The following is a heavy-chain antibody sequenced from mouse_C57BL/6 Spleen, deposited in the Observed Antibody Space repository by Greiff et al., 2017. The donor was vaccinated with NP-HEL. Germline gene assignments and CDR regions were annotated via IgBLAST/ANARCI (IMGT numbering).Heavy chain of an antibody. Sequence: EVRLVESGGGLVQPGGSMKLSCVASGFTFSNYWMNWVRQSPEKGLEWVAQIRLKSDNYATHYAESVKGRFTISRDDSKSSVYLQMNNLRAEDTGIYYCTGRSSLAYWGQGTLVTVSA. D-gene: IGHD1-1*01. J-gene: IGHJ3*01. V-gene: IGHV6-3*01. CDR3: TGRSSLAY. CDR1: GFTFSNYW. CDR2: IRLKSDNYAT.